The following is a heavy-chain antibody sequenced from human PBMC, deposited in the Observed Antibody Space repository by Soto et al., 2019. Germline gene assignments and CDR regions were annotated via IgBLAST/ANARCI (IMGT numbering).Heavy chain of an antibody. CDR3: ARGVAGSGFDL. V-gene: IGHV6-1*01. J-gene: IGHJ4*02. D-gene: IGHD6-19*01. CDR1: GDSVSSNTAA. CDR2: TYYRSNWRH. Sequence: PSQTLSLTCAISGDSVSSNTAAWKCIMSSPSRGLEWLGRTYYRSNWRHDYAVSVKSRITVNPDTSKNHFSLQLNSVTPDDTAVYYCARGVAGSGFDLWGQGTLVTVSS.